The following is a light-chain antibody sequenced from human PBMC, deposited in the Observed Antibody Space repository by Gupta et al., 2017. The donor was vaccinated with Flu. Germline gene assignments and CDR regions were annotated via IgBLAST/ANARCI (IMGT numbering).Light chain of an antibody. Sequence: LYVIAASVGDRVTIACRACHGISNDVAWDQQKPGKPPHLLIYAASTLQAGVPLRFRGSGSAPVFTLTISSLQPEDFATYYCQQLNSYPRTFGQGTKVEIK. CDR3: QQLNSYPRT. CDR1: HGISND. V-gene: IGKV1-9*01. J-gene: IGKJ1*01. CDR2: AAS.